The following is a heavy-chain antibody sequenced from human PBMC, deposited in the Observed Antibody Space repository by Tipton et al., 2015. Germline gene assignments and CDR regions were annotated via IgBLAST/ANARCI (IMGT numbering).Heavy chain of an antibody. CDR1: EYSFTANW. V-gene: IGHV5-51*01. Sequence: QLVQSGAELRKPGESLKISCKASEYSFTANWIAWVRQMPGKGLEWMGIIYLGDSDTIYRRSFEGQVTISVDKSVSTAYLQWSSLKASDTAMYYCARGYGSGSYYNGNWFDPWGQGTLVTVSS. CDR3: ARGYGSGSYYNGNWFDP. J-gene: IGHJ5*02. D-gene: IGHD3-10*01. CDR2: IYLGDSDT.